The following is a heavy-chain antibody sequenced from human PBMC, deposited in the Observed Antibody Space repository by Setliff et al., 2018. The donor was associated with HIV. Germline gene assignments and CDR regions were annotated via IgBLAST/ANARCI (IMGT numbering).Heavy chain of an antibody. J-gene: IGHJ6*02. Sequence: ASVKVSCKASGYTFTSYCVHWVRQAPGQGLEWMGIINPSGGSTSYAQKFQGRVTMTRDTSTSTVYMELSSLRSEDTAIYYCARPAVLISTDYYYYMDVWGQGTTVTVSS. D-gene: IGHD6-19*01. V-gene: IGHV1-46*01. CDR3: ARPAVLISTDYYYYMDV. CDR1: GYTFTSYC. CDR2: INPSGGST.